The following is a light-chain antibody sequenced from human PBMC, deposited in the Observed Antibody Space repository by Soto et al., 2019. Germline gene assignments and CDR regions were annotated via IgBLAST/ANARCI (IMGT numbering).Light chain of an antibody. CDR1: QGISTD. V-gene: IGKV1D-13*01. CDR2: DAS. Sequence: ATQLTQSPSSLSASVGDRVTITCRASQGISTDVAWYQQKPGKAPKVLISDASKVQSGVPSTFSGSRSGTDFTLIISSLQPEDFATYYCQQCNNYPPSFGQGTKLEIK. J-gene: IGKJ2*01. CDR3: QQCNNYPPS.